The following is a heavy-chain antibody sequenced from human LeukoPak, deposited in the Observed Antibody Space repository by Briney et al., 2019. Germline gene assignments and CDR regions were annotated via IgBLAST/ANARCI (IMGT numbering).Heavy chain of an antibody. J-gene: IGHJ4*02. V-gene: IGHV3-74*01. CDR3: ARLGAQPAFDY. CDR2: INSDGSST. CDR1: GFTFRNYW. Sequence: GGSLRLSCAASGFTFRNYWMHWVRQAPGKGLVWVSLINSDGSSTNYADSVKGRFTISRDNAKNTLYLQLNRLRADDTAVYFCARLGAQPAFDYWGQGTLVTVSS. D-gene: IGHD4-17*01.